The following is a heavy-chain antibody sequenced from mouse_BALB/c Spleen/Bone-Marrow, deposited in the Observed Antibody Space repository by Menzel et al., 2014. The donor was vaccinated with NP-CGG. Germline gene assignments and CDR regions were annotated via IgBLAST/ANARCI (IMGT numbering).Heavy chain of an antibody. CDR1: GYSFTGYT. CDR2: INPYNGGT. V-gene: IGHV1-18*01. Sequence: VQLQQSGPELVKPGVSMKISCKASGYSFTGYTMNWVKQSHGKNLEWIGLINPYNGGTSYNQKFKGKATLTVDKSSSTAYMEPLSLTSEDSAVYYCARGQLGLKYYAMDYWGQGTSVTVSS. D-gene: IGHD3-2*01. J-gene: IGHJ4*01. CDR3: ARGQLGLKYYAMDY.